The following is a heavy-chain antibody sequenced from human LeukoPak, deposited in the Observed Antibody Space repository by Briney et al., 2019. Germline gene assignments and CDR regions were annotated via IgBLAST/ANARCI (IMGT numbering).Heavy chain of an antibody. J-gene: IGHJ6*02. CDR3: AIPNCSGCPLGYYYYGMDV. V-gene: IGHV1-3*01. CDR1: GYTFTSYA. Sequence: GASVKVSCKASGYTFTSYAMHWVRQAPGQRLEWMGWINAGNGNTKYSQKFQGRVTITRDTSASTAYMELSSLRSEDTAVYYCAIPNCSGCPLGYYYYGMDVWGQGTTVTVSS. D-gene: IGHD2-21*02. CDR2: INAGNGNT.